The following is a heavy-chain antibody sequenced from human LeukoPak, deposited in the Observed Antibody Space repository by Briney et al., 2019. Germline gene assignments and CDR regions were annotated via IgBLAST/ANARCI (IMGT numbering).Heavy chain of an antibody. CDR1: GYTFTSYD. D-gene: IGHD3-9*01. CDR3: ARPRKMGYYDILTGYYIPHYYGMDV. Sequence: ASVTVSCKASGYTFTSYDINWVRQATGQGLEWMGWMNPNSGNTGYAQKFQGRVTMTRNTSISTAYMELSSLRSEDTAVYYCARPRKMGYYDILTGYYIPHYYGMDVWGQGTTVTVSS. V-gene: IGHV1-8*01. CDR2: MNPNSGNT. J-gene: IGHJ6*02.